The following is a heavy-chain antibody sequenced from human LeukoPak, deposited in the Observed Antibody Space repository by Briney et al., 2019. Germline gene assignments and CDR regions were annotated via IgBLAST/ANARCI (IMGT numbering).Heavy chain of an antibody. Sequence: GGSLRLSCTASGFTFSIYSMSWVRQAPGKGLEWVSSISSSSNSTYYADSVKGQFTISRDNAKNSLYLQMNSLRAEDTAVYYCARDLGYYDSSGLRFDYWGQGTLVTVSS. V-gene: IGHV3-21*01. CDR2: ISSSSNST. J-gene: IGHJ4*02. D-gene: IGHD3-22*01. CDR3: ARDLGYYDSSGLRFDY. CDR1: GFTFSIYS.